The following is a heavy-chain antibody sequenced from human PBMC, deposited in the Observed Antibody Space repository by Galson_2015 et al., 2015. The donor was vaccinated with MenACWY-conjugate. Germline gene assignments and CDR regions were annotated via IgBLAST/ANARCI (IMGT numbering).Heavy chain of an antibody. J-gene: IGHJ5*02. CDR3: ATTGGSSLDL. CDR2: LHGDGRT. Sequence: SLRLSCAASGFTVSSNYMTWVRRAPGKGLEWVSILHGDGRTYYAESVRGRFSISRDNSKNTLYLQMNSLRAEDTAVYYCATTGGSSLDLWGQGTLVTVSS. V-gene: IGHV3-53*01. CDR1: GFTVSSNY. D-gene: IGHD6-6*01.